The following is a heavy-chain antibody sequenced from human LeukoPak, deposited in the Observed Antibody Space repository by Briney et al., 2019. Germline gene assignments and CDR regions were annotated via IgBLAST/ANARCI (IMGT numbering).Heavy chain of an antibody. J-gene: IGHJ4*02. Sequence: PRGSLRLSCAASEFTVSSNYMSWVRQAPGKGLEWVAIIYSGGNTNYADSVKGRFTISRDNSKNTLYLQMNNLRADDTAVYYCARRAGGYSHSYDYWGQGTLVTVSS. CDR3: ARRAGGYSHSYDY. CDR1: EFTVSSNY. CDR2: IYSGGNT. D-gene: IGHD4-23*01. V-gene: IGHV3-53*01.